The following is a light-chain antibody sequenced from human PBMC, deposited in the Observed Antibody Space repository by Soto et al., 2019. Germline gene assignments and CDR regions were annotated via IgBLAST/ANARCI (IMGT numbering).Light chain of an antibody. CDR1: QSVSSN. J-gene: IGKJ5*01. V-gene: IGKV3-11*01. CDR2: DAS. CDR3: QQRSNWPSIT. Sequence: ELVWTQTQRTRAVSREESTSRSSRASQSVSSNLAGYQQKPGQAPRLLIYDASNRATGIPARFSGSGSGTDFTLTINSLEPEDSAVYYCQQRSNWPSITFGQGTRLEIK.